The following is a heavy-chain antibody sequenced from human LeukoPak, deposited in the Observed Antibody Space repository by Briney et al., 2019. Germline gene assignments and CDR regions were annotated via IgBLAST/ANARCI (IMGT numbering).Heavy chain of an antibody. CDR1: GFTVSSYY. D-gene: IGHD2-15*01. V-gene: IGHV3-66*01. CDR3: AGALPVSGPVSPCEIDGDYYMDV. J-gene: IGHJ6*03. Sequence: GGSLRLSCAASGFTVSSYYMSWVRQAPGKGLEWVSVIYSCGSTYYAASVKGRFTISVDNSKNTLYLQMNSLRAEDTAVYYCAGALPVSGPVSPCEIDGDYYMDVWGKGTTLTVS. CDR2: IYSCGST.